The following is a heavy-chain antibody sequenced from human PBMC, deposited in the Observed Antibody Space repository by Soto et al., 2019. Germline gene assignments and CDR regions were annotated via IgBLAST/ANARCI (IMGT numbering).Heavy chain of an antibody. CDR1: GGTFSSYA. Sequence: SVKFSCKASGGTFSSYAISWVRQAPGQGLEWMGGIIPIFGTANYAQKVQGRVTITADKSTSTAYMELSSLRSEDTAVYYCATGYYDSSGYRVYYGMDVWGQGTTVTVSS. CDR3: ATGYYDSSGYRVYYGMDV. J-gene: IGHJ6*02. CDR2: IIPIFGTA. V-gene: IGHV1-69*06. D-gene: IGHD3-22*01.